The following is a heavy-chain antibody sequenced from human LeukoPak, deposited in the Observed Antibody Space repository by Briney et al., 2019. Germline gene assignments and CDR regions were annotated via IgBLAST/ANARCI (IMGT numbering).Heavy chain of an antibody. J-gene: IGHJ4*02. D-gene: IGHD3-3*01. CDR3: ARAETYYDFWSGYWLDY. Sequence: GGSLRLSCAASGFTFSDYYVSWIRQAPGKGLEWASYISSSGSTIYYADSVKGRFTISRDNAKNSLYLQMNSLRAEDTAVYYCARAETYYDFWSGYWLDYWGQGTLVTVSS. CDR2: ISSSGSTI. CDR1: GFTFSDYY. V-gene: IGHV3-11*01.